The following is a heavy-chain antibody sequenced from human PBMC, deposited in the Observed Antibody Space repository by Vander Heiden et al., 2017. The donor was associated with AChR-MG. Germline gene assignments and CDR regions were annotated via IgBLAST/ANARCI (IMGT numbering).Heavy chain of an antibody. CDR3: ARVDGDWKLDY. J-gene: IGHJ4*02. CDR1: GGSFSGYY. D-gene: IGHD4-17*01. CDR2: INQSGST. V-gene: IGHV4-34*01. Sequence: QVQLQQWGAGLLKPSETLSLTCAVYGGSFSGYYWSWIRQPPGKGLEWIGEINQSGSTNYNPSLKSRVTISVDTSKNQFSLKLSSVTAADTAVYYCARVDGDWKLDYWGQGTLVTVSS.